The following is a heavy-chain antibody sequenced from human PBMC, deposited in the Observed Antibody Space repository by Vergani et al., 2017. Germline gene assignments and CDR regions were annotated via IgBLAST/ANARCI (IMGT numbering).Heavy chain of an antibody. V-gene: IGHV1-2*02. CDR3: ARASIAVTHPNFDY. CDR2: MNPNSGGK. J-gene: IGHJ4*02. Sequence: QVQLVQSGAEVKKPGASVKVSCKASGYTFTSYDINWVRQATGQGLEWMGWMNPNSGGKNYAQKFQGRVTMTRDTSISTAYMELSRLRSDDTAVYYCARASIAVTHPNFDYWGQGTLVTVSS. D-gene: IGHD6-19*01. CDR1: GYTFTSYD.